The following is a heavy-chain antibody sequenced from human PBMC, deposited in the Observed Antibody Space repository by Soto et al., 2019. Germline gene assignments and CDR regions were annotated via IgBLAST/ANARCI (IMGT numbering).Heavy chain of an antibody. D-gene: IGHD3-3*01. V-gene: IGHV1-18*01. Sequence: SVTVSCKASGYPFDTYGINWVRQAPGQRPEWMGWISAYNGQTDYAQNFQGRVTMATDTSTNTAYMKLRNLSSDDTAGYFRARVPQEFWTSYLFEPLGPVILDTVAS. CDR3: ARVPQEFWTSYLFEP. J-gene: IGHJ5*02. CDR1: GYPFDTYG. CDR2: ISAYNGQT.